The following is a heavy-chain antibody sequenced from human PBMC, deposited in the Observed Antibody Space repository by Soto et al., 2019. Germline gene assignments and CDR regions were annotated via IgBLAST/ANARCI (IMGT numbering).Heavy chain of an antibody. V-gene: IGHV3-11*06. D-gene: IGHD2-8*01. CDR3: ARGLNRAGGVYDITAGEHGGGMYV. CDR2: ISSSSSYT. CDR1: GFTFSDYY. J-gene: IGHJ6*02. Sequence: GGSLRLSCAASGFTFSDYYMSWIRQAPGKGLEWVSYISSSSSYTNYADSVKGRFTISRDNAKNSLYLQMNSLRAEDTAVYYCARGLNRAGGVYDITAGEHGGGMYVWGQGTTVTVSS.